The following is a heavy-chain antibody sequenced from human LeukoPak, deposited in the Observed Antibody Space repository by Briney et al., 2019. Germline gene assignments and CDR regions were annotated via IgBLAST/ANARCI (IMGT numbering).Heavy chain of an antibody. CDR2: ISYDGSNK. CDR1: GFTFSSYA. Sequence: GRSLRLSWAASGFTFSSYAMPWVRQAPGKGLEWVAVISYDGSNKYYADSVKGRFTISRDNSKNTLYLQMNSLRAEDTAVYYCARNPLTTGFPALYYFDYWGQGTLVTVSS. CDR3: ARNPLTTGFPALYYFDY. D-gene: IGHD4-17*01. J-gene: IGHJ4*02. V-gene: IGHV3-30-3*01.